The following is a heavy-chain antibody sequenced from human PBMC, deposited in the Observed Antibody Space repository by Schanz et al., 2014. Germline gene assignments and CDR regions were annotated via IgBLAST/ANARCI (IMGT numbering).Heavy chain of an antibody. CDR2: ISSSGSYI. J-gene: IGHJ4*02. CDR3: ARRASCSRIGCPFDS. CDR1: GFTFSSYA. Sequence: VQLLQFGGGVVQPGRSLRLSCAASGFTFSSYAMSWVRQAPGKGLEWVSSISSSGSYIHYADSVKGRFTISRDNAKNTLYLQMNSLRAEDTAMYYCARRASCSRIGCPFDSWGQGTLVTVSS. V-gene: IGHV3-21*04. D-gene: IGHD2-2*01.